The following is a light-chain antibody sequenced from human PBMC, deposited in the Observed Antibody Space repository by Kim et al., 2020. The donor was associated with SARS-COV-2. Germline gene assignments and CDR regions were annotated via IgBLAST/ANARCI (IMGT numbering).Light chain of an antibody. J-gene: IGLJ3*02. CDR1: SSNIGRNT. Sequence: QSVLTQPPSASGTPGQRVTISCSGSSSNIGRNTVNWYQQLPGTAPKLLIYSHDQRPSGVPDRFSGSKSGTSASLAISGLQSEDEADYYCAAWDDSLNGWVFGGGTQLTVL. CDR2: SHD. CDR3: AAWDDSLNGWV. V-gene: IGLV1-44*01.